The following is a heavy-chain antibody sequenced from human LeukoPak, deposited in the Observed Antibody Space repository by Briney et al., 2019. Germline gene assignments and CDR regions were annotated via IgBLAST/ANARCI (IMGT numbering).Heavy chain of an antibody. D-gene: IGHD5-18*01. CDR1: GGSFSGYY. V-gene: IGHV4-34*01. Sequence: PSDTLSLTCAVYGGSFSGYYWNWIRQPPGKGLEWIGEINHFGSTNYNPSLKSQVTISGDTSKKQFSLKVNSVTAADTAVYYCARGYRAPQTFYSYHYFDYWGQGTLVTVSS. CDR2: INHFGST. J-gene: IGHJ4*02. CDR3: ARGYRAPQTFYSYHYFDY.